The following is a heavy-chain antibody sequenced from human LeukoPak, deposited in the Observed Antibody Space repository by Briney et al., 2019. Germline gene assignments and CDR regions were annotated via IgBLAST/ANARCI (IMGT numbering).Heavy chain of an antibody. D-gene: IGHD3/OR15-3a*01. Sequence: PSETLSLTCTVSGGSIHSHYWSWIRPPPGQGLECIGHIYYTESTYYNPSLESRVTISVDTAKNQISLKQRSVTAADTAVYYCARYEEFSTGYSASSPRHYFDHWGQGTLVTVSS. CDR3: ARYEEFSTGYSASSPRHYFDH. V-gene: IGHV4-59*11. CDR1: GGSIHSHY. J-gene: IGHJ4*02. CDR2: IYYTEST.